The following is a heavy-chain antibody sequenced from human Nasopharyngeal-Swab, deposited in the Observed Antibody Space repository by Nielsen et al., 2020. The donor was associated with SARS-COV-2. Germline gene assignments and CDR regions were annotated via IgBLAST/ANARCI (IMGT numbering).Heavy chain of an antibody. V-gene: IGHV3-21*01. J-gene: IGHJ4*02. CDR1: GFTFSIYT. CDR2: ISSSVDYI. Sequence: GESLKISCAASGFTFSIYTMNWVRQAPGKGLEWVSAISSSVDYIYHAASVKGRFTISRDNAKNSLYLQMNSLRAEDTAVYYCTRDTPAMFAYWGQGTLVTVS. CDR3: TRDTPAMFAY.